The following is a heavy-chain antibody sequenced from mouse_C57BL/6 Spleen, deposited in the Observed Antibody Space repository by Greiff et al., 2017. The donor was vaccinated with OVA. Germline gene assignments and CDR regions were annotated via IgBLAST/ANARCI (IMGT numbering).Heavy chain of an antibody. Sequence: QVQLKQSGAELVRPGASVKLSCKASGYTFTDYYINWVKQRPGQGLEWIARIYPGSGNTYYNEKFKGKATLTAEKSSSTAYMQLSSLTSEDSAVYFCARGFTTVVATDFDYWGQGTTLTVSS. CDR1: GYTFTDYY. V-gene: IGHV1-76*01. CDR2: IYPGSGNT. D-gene: IGHD1-1*01. CDR3: ARGFTTVVATDFDY. J-gene: IGHJ2*01.